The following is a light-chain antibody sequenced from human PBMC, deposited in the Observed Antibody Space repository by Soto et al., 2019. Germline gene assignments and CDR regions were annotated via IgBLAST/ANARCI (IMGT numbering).Light chain of an antibody. CDR2: EVT. J-gene: IGLJ1*01. V-gene: IGLV2-23*02. Sequence: QSALTQPASVSGSPGQSITISCTGTSSDVGTYDLVSWFQQHPDKAPKLMIYEVTRRPSGVSNRFSGSKSGNTASLIISGLQAEDETDYYCCSYAGSGTDVFGTGTKLTVL. CDR3: CSYAGSGTDV. CDR1: SSDVGTYDL.